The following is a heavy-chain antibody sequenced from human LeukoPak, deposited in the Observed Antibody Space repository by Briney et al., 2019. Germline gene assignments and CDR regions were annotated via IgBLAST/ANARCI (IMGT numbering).Heavy chain of an antibody. J-gene: IGHJ3*02. CDR3: ARDGTYRYCSSTSCFRDAFDI. V-gene: IGHV3-21*01. CDR2: ISTSTTYI. D-gene: IGHD2-2*01. CDR1: GFTFSSYN. Sequence: GGSLRLSCTASGFTFSSYNMNWVRQAPGKGLEWVSSISTSTTYIYYADSVKGRFTISRDNAKNSLFLQMNSLRADVTAVYYCARDGTYRYCSSTSCFRDAFDIWGQGTMVTVSS.